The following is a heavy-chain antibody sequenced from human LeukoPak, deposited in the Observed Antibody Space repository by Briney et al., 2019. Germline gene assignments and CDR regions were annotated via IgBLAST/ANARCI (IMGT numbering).Heavy chain of an antibody. V-gene: IGHV3-21*01. CDR3: AKDLELVVGAPGAFDI. D-gene: IGHD1-26*01. CDR2: ISSSGSYI. J-gene: IGHJ3*02. Sequence: GGSLRLSCAASGFTFSSYSMNWVRQAPGKGLEWVAFISSSGSYIYYADSVKGRFTISRDHAKNTLYLQMNSRRAADTAVYYCAKDLELVVGAPGAFDIWGQGTMVTVSS. CDR1: GFTFSSYS.